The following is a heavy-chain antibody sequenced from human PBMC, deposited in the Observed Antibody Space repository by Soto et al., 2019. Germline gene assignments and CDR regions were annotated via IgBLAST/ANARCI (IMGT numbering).Heavy chain of an antibody. CDR2: STPTLGTT. J-gene: IGHJ4*02. V-gene: IGHV1-69*13. Sequence: SVKVSCKASGATFSGSAFSWVRQAPGQGLEWMGGSTPTLGTTNYAQHLQGRVTITADESTATSFMELTSLTSADTAVYYCARGFTPGATIEGFDYWGQGTLVTVSS. CDR3: ARGFTPGATIEGFDY. D-gene: IGHD1-1*01. CDR1: GATFSGSA.